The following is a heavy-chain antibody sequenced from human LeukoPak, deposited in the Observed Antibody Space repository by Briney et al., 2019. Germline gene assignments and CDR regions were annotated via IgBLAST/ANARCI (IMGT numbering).Heavy chain of an antibody. J-gene: IGHJ4*02. V-gene: IGHV3-15*01. CDR1: GFTFSNAW. CDR3: NIVLLWFGELWFDY. Sequence: PGGSLRLSCAASGFTFSNAWMSWVRQAPGKGLEGVGRIKSKTDGGTTDYAAPVKGRFTISRDDSKNTLYLQMNSLKTEDTAVYYCNIVLLWFGELWFDYWGQGTLVTVSS. CDR2: IKSKTDGGTT. D-gene: IGHD3-10*01.